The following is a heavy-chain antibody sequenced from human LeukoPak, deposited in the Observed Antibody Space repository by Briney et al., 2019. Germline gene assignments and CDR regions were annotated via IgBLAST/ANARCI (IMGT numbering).Heavy chain of an antibody. Sequence: GGSLRLSCVASGFTFSSYWMSWVRQAPGKGLEWVANIKQDESEKYYVDSVKGRFTISRDNAKNSLYLQMNSLRAEDTAVYYCARDFEISSGWGQGTLVTVSS. J-gene: IGHJ4*02. V-gene: IGHV3-7*01. CDR1: GFTFSSYW. D-gene: IGHD6-19*01. CDR2: IKQDESEK. CDR3: ARDFEISSG.